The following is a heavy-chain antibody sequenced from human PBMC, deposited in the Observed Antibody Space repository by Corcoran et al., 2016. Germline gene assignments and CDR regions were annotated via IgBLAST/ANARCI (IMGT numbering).Heavy chain of an antibody. J-gene: IGHJ4*01. CDR2: INHSGST. D-gene: IGHD6-19*01. CDR1: GGSFSGYY. CDR3: APRPIGWCSDY. Sequence: QVQLQQWGAGLLKPSETLSLTCAVYGGSFSGYYWSWIRQTPGKGLEWIGEINHSGSTNYNPSLKSRVTISVETSKNQFSLKLSSVTAADTAVYYCAPRPIGWCSDYWGHGTLVTFSS. V-gene: IGHV4-34*01.